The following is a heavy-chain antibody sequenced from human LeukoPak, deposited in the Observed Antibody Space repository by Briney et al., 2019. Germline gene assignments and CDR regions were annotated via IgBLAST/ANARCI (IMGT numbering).Heavy chain of an antibody. J-gene: IGHJ4*02. V-gene: IGHV3-15*01. Sequence: GGPLRLSCEGSGFIFSNGWMSWVRLAPGKGLEWVGRIKSWTTGGTIDYAAPVKGRFTISRDDSKNSLYLQMNSLRTEDTAVYYCATGSPMLDYWGQGTLVTVSS. CDR3: ATGSPMLDY. CDR1: GFIFSNGW. CDR2: IKSWTTGGTI.